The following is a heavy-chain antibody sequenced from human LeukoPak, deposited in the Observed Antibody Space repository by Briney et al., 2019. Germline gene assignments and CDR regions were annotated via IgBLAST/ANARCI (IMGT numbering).Heavy chain of an antibody. V-gene: IGHV1-2*06. CDR1: GYTFTDYL. D-gene: IGHD2-21*01. CDR3: ARDHCGGDSCLGY. J-gene: IGHJ4*02. CDR2: IDPNSGGT. Sequence: ASVKVSCKASGYTFTDYLMHWVRQAPGQGLEWLGRIDPNSGGTNYPQKFQGTVTMTRDTSISTVYMELSRLRSDDTAMYYCARDHCGGDSCLGYWGQGTLVTVSS.